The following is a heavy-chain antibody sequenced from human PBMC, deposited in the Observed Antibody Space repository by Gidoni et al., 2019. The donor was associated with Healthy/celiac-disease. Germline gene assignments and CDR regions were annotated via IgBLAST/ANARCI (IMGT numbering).Heavy chain of an antibody. V-gene: IGHV4-61*01. Sequence: QVQLQESGPGLVKPSETLSLTCTVSGDSVRSGSYYWSWIRQPPGKGLEWIGYIYYSGSTNYNPSLKSRVTISVDTSKNQFSLKLSSVTAADTAVYYCAREGRGIAAHYFDYWGQGTLVTVSS. D-gene: IGHD6-13*01. CDR3: AREGRGIAAHYFDY. J-gene: IGHJ4*02. CDR2: IYYSGST. CDR1: GDSVRSGSYY.